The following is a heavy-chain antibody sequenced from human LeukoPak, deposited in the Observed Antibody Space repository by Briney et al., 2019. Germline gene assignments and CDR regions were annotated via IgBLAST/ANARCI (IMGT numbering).Heavy chain of an antibody. CDR3: ARLNWVSEAFEI. CDR2: ISGISDTI. V-gene: IGHV3-11*01. Sequence: GGSLRLSCAASGLSFSDYYLSWIRQAPGMGLEWIWHISGISDTIYYACSVKGRFTISREYAKNSVYLLMNRLRPEETAVYYVARLNWVSEAFEIWGQGTVVTVSS. D-gene: IGHD1-1*01. CDR1: GLSFSDYY. J-gene: IGHJ3*02.